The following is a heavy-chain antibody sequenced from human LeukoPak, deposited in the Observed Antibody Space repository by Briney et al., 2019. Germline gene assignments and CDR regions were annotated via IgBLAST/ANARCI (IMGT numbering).Heavy chain of an antibody. CDR3: ARAHYYLDY. V-gene: IGHV4-31*03. Sequence: PSQTLSLTCTVSGVSISSGGYYWRWIRQHPGKGLEWIGYIYYSGSTYYNPSLKSRVTISVDTSKNQFSLKLSSVTAADTAVYYCARAHYYLDYWGQGTLVTVSS. D-gene: IGHD3-10*01. CDR2: IYYSGST. CDR1: GVSISSGGYY. J-gene: IGHJ4*02.